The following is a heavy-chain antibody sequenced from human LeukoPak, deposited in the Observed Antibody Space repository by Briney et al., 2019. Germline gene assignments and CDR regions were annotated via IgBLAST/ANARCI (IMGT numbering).Heavy chain of an antibody. D-gene: IGHD3-10*01. CDR1: GFQFSRNG. J-gene: IGHJ4*02. Sequence: GGSLRLSCAASGFQFSRNGMPWVRKAPGKGREGGQFIRYDGSNKFYVDSVRGRFTISRDNSKNTLNLQMNSLRIEDTAVYYCARDFDDVNGNYYYIPDYWGQGMLVTVSS. V-gene: IGHV3-30*02. CDR3: ARDFDDVNGNYYYIPDY. CDR2: IRYDGSNK.